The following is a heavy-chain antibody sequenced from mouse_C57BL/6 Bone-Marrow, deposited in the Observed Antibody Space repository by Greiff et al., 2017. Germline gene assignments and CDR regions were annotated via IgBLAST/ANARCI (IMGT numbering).Heavy chain of an antibody. J-gene: IGHJ2*01. CDR3: ARDGYSFLFDY. V-gene: IGHV1-81*01. CDR1: GYTFTSYG. D-gene: IGHD2-3*01. Sequence: VKLMESGAELARPGASVKLSCKASGYTFTSYGISWVKQRTGQGLEWIGEIYPRSGNTYYNEKFKGKATLTADKSSSTAYMELRSLTSEDSAVYFCARDGYSFLFDYWGQGTTLTVSS. CDR2: IYPRSGNT.